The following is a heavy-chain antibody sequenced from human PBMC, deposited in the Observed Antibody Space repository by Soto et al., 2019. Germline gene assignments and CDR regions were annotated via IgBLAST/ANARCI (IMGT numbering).Heavy chain of an antibody. CDR3: ARQKITGPFDY. D-gene: IGHD2-8*02. V-gene: IGHV4-59*08. Sequence: SETLSLTCTVSGGSISSYYWSWIRQPPGKGLEWIGYIYYSGSTNYNPSLKSRVTISVDTSKNQFSLKLTSVTAAATAVYYCARQKITGPFDYWGQGTLVTVSS. CDR2: IYYSGST. CDR1: GGSISSYY. J-gene: IGHJ4*02.